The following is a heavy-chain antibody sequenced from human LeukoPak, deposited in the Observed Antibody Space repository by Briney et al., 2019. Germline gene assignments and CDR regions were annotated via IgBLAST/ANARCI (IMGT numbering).Heavy chain of an antibody. D-gene: IGHD6-13*01. V-gene: IGHV3-73*01. CDR3: TTSYSGNSWYDWFGP. CDR1: GFTFSGSA. J-gene: IGHJ5*02. Sequence: GGSLRLSCAASGFTFSGSAIHWVRQASGKGLEWVGLIRTKANTYATAYAASVTGRFTISRDDSKTTSYLQMNSLKTEDTALYFCTTSYSGNSWYDWFGPWGQGTLVTVSS. CDR2: IRTKANTYAT.